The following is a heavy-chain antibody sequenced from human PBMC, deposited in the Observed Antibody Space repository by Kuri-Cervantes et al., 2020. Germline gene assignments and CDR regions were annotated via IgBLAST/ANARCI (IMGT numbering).Heavy chain of an antibody. J-gene: IGHJ6*02. CDR1: GGSFSGYY. V-gene: IGHV4-34*01. CDR2: INHSGST. Sequence: SQTLSLTCAVYGGSFSGYYWSWIRQPPGKGLEWIGEINHSGSTNYNPSLKSRVTISVDTSKNQFPLKLSSVTAADTAVYYCALSRGGRYFDWLTLLDVWGQGTTVTVSS. CDR3: ALSRGGRYFDWLTLLDV. D-gene: IGHD3-9*01.